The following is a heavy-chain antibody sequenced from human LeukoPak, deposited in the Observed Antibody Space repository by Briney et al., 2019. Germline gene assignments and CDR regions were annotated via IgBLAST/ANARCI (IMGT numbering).Heavy chain of an antibody. D-gene: IGHD6-13*01. CDR3: ARDHIAAAGTIDY. J-gene: IGHJ4*02. CDR2: IYYSGST. CDR1: GGSISSGDYY. Sequence: SETLSLTCTVSGGSISSGDYYWSWIRQPPGKGLEWIGYIYYSGSTYYNPSLKSRVTISVDTSKNQFSLKLSSVTAADTAVYYCARDHIAAAGTIDYWGQGTLVTVSS. V-gene: IGHV4-30-4*08.